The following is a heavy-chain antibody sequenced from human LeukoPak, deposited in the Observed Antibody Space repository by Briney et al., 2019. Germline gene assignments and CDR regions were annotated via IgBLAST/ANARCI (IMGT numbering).Heavy chain of an antibody. J-gene: IGHJ4*02. D-gene: IGHD3-10*01. CDR3: ARDYGSGIDC. V-gene: IGHV3-33*01. CDR2: IWYDGSNK. Sequence: PGGSLRLSCAASGLTFSSYGMHWVRQAPGKGLEWVALIWYDGSNKYYADSVKGRFTISRDNSKNTLSQQMNSLRAEDTAVYYCARDYGSGIDCWGQGTLVTVSS. CDR1: GLTFSSYG.